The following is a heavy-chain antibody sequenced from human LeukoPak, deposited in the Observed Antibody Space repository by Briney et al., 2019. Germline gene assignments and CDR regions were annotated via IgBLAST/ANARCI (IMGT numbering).Heavy chain of an antibody. CDR3: ARYHSRTGIQGWLAAFDI. Sequence: ASVKVSCKASGYTFTSYGISWVRQAPGQGLGWMGWISAYNGNTNYAQKLQGRVTMTTDTSTSTAYMELRSLRSDDTAVYYCARYHSRTGIQGWLAAFDIWGQGTMVTVAS. V-gene: IGHV1-18*01. J-gene: IGHJ3*02. CDR1: GYTFTSYG. CDR2: ISAYNGNT. D-gene: IGHD1-1*01.